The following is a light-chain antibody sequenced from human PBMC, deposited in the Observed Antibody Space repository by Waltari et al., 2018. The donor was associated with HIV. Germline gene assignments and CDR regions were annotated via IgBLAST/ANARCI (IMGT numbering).Light chain of an antibody. CDR2: EVN. CDR1: SSDVGAYNY. J-gene: IGLJ2*01. V-gene: IGLV2-8*01. Sequence: QSALTQPPSASGSPGQSVTISCTGTSSDVGAYNYVSWYQHHPGKAPKVMSYEVNKRPSGVPDCFSGSKSGNTASLSVSGLQAEDEADYYCSSYAGSNTVVFGGGTKLTVL. CDR3: SSYAGSNTVV.